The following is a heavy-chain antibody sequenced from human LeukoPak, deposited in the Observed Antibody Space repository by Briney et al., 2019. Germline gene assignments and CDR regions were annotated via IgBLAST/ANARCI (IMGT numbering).Heavy chain of an antibody. J-gene: IGHJ4*02. D-gene: IGHD6-13*01. CDR3: ARHRIAAAVAFYFDS. CDR1: GFTFSSYA. V-gene: IGHV3-30*04. Sequence: GRSLRLSCAASGFTFSSYAMNWVRQAPGKGLEWVAVISYDGSDKYYADSVQGRFTISRDNSENTLNLQMNSLRAEDTAVYYCARHRIAAAVAFYFDSWGQGALVAVSS. CDR2: ISYDGSDK.